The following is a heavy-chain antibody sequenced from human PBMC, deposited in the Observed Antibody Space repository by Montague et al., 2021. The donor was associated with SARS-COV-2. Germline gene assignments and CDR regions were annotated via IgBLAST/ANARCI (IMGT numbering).Heavy chain of an antibody. CDR3: ARARVGVPTTRNWFDP. CDR2: IYYSGST. J-gene: IGHJ5*02. D-gene: IGHD2-2*01. Sequence: TLSLTCTVSGGSISSGGYYWSWIRQHPGKGLEWIGYIYYSGSTYYNPSLKSRLTISVGTSKNRFSLKLSSVTAADTAMYYCARARVGVPTTRNWFDPWGQGTLVTVSS. CDR1: GGSISSGGYY. V-gene: IGHV4-31*03.